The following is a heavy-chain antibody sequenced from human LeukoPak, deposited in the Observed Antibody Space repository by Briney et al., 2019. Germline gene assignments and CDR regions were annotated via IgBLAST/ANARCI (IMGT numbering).Heavy chain of an antibody. Sequence: PSETLSLTCTVSGGSVSSRSHYWSWIRQPPGKGLEWIGYIYYSGSTNYNPSLKSRVTIAVDTSKTQFSLKLRSVTAADTAVYYCARDARGSSYMDVWGQGTTVTVSS. J-gene: IGHJ6*02. D-gene: IGHD3-10*01. CDR2: IYYSGST. CDR3: ARDARGSSYMDV. V-gene: IGHV4-61*01. CDR1: GGSVSSRSHY.